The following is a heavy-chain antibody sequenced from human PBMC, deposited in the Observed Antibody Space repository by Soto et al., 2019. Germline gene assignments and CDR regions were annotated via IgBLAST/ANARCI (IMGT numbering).Heavy chain of an antibody. V-gene: IGHV3-23*01. CDR3: AKDILTGQWGNWFDP. D-gene: IGHD3-9*01. CDR2: ISGSGGST. Sequence: PGGSLRISYAASGFTFSSYAMSWVRQAPGKGLEWVSAISGSGGSTYYADSVKGRFTISRDNSKNTLYLQMNSLRAEDTAVYYCAKDILTGQWGNWFDPWGQGTLVTVSS. CDR1: GFTFSSYA. J-gene: IGHJ5*02.